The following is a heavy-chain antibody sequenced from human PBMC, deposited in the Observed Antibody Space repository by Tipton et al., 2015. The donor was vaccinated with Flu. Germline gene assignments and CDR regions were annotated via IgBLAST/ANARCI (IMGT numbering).Heavy chain of an antibody. CDR1: GGSISSEDYY. CDR3: AKVLFGWVES. Sequence: LRLSCTVSGGSISSEDYYWSWIRQHPGKGLEWIGYIYDSGITYYNPSLSSRVVISIDTSKNQFYLRLSSVTAADTAVYYCAKVLFGWVESWAQGTLVTVSS. CDR2: IYDSGIT. V-gene: IGHV4-31*02. D-gene: IGHD3-16*01. J-gene: IGHJ5*01.